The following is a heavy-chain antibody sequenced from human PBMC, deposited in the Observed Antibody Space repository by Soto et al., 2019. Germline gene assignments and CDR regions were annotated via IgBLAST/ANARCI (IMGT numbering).Heavy chain of an antibody. CDR1: GFTVSDRR. V-gene: IGHV3-72*01. CDR3: ARGDTSGCVAY. J-gene: IGHJ4*02. CDR2: TRDKANSYTT. D-gene: IGHD3-22*01. Sequence: EVQLVESGGGLVQPGGSLRLSCAASGFTVSDRRMDWVRQAPGKGLEWVARTRDKANSYTTEYAASVKGRFTISRDDSKNSVYLQMNSLKTEDTAVYYCARGDTSGCVAYWGQGTLVTVSS.